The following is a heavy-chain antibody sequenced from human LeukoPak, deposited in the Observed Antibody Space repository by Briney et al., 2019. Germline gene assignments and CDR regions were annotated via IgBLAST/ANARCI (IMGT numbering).Heavy chain of an antibody. CDR3: AREAQHQLLGFDY. Sequence: GGSLRLSCAASGFTVSSNYMSWVRQAPGKGLEWASVIYSGGSTYYADSVKGRFTISRDNSKNTLYLQMNSLRAEDTAVYYCAREAQHQLLGFDYWGQGTLVTVSS. J-gene: IGHJ4*02. CDR2: IYSGGST. CDR1: GFTVSSNY. D-gene: IGHD2-2*01. V-gene: IGHV3-66*02.